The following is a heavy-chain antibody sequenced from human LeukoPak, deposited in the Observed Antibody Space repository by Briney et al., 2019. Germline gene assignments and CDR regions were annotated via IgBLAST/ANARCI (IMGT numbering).Heavy chain of an antibody. V-gene: IGHV3-30*18. Sequence: QPGGSLRLSCAASGFTFSSYGMHWVRQAPGKGLEWVAVISYDGSNKYYADSVKGRFTISRDNSKNTLYLQMNSLRAEDTAVYYCAKDTPERAFDIWGQGTMVTVSS. D-gene: IGHD1-14*01. CDR2: ISYDGSNK. J-gene: IGHJ3*02. CDR1: GFTFSSYG. CDR3: AKDTPERAFDI.